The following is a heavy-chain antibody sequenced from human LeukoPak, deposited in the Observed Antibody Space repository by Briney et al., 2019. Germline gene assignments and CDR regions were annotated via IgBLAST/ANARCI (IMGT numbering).Heavy chain of an antibody. CDR1: GFTFSDYY. CDR2: IYYSGST. CDR3: ARGLKWELYYFDY. D-gene: IGHD1-26*01. J-gene: IGHJ4*02. V-gene: IGHV4-59*01. Sequence: LRLSCAASGFTFSDYYMSWIRQAPGKGLEWIGYIYYSGSTNYNPSLKSRVTISVDTSKNQFSLKLSSVTAADTAVYYCARGLKWELYYFDYWGQGTLVTVSS.